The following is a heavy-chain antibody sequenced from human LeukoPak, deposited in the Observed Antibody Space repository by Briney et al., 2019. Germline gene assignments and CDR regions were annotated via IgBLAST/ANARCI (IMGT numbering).Heavy chain of an antibody. J-gene: IGHJ3*02. V-gene: IGHV1-2*02. Sequence: GASVKVSCKASGYTFTSYYMHWVRQAPGQGLEWMGWINPNSGGTNYAQKFQGRVTMTRDTSISTSYMELSRLRSDDTAVYYCARDPSRISGTFDIWGQGTMVTVSS. CDR1: GYTFTSYY. CDR2: INPNSGGT. CDR3: ARDPSRISGTFDI. D-gene: IGHD3-3*01.